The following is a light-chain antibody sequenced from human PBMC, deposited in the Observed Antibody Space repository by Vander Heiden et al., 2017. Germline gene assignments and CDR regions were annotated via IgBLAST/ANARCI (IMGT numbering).Light chain of an antibody. CDR2: DAT. CDR1: QSISAD. CDR3: QQRNSWPRT. J-gene: IGKJ2*01. V-gene: IGKV3-11*01. Sequence: LVLTQSPATLSSSPGEQATLPCRPSQSISADLAWYQPKPGQAPSLLIYDATNSATGIPARFSGSGSETAFTLTSSDLEPEDFAVYYCQQRNSWPRTFGQGTKVEI.